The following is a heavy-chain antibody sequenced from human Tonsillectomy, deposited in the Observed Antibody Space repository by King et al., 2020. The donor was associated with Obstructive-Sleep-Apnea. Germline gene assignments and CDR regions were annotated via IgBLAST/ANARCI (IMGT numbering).Heavy chain of an antibody. Sequence: EVQLVESGGGLVQPGRSLRLSCAASGFTFDDYAIHWVRQAPGKGLEWVSVISWNSDNIQYADSVTGRFTISRYNAKNTLYMQKNSLRAEDTALYYCVKDTTPHVFYYFDYWGQGTLVSVPS. V-gene: IGHV3-9*01. CDR1: GFTFDDYA. CDR3: VKDTTPHVFYYFDY. J-gene: IGHJ4*02. CDR2: ISWNSDNI. D-gene: IGHD2/OR15-2a*01.